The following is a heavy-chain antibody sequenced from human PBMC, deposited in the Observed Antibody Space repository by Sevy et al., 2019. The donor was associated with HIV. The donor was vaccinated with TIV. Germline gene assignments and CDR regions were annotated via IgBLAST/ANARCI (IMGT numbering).Heavy chain of an antibody. CDR1: GYTFTTYG. CDR3: ARDSPFYYGAGSRVPLFDR. V-gene: IGHV1-18*04. CDR2: ISPYTGNT. D-gene: IGHD3-10*01. Sequence: ASVTVSCKASGYTFTTYGISWIRQAPGQGLEWMGWISPYTGNTNYTQKFQDRVILTTDTSTSTAYMELRSLRSDDTAVYFCARDSPFYYGAGSRVPLFDRWGQGTLVTVSS. J-gene: IGHJ4*02.